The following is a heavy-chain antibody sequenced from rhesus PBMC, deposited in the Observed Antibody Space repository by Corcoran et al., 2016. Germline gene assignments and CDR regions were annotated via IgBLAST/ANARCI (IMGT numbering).Heavy chain of an antibody. V-gene: IGHV4-122*02. CDR3: ARGTVTTLFDY. CDR1: GYSIRSGSG. CDR2: ISYSGST. D-gene: IGHD4-23*01. Sequence: QLQLQESGPGLVKPSETLSLTCAVSGYSIRSGSGWSWIRQPPGMGLVWIGYISYSGSTSYNPSLKSRVTISRDTSKNQFSLKLSSVTAADTAVYYCARGTVTTLFDYWGQGVLVTVSS. J-gene: IGHJ4*01.